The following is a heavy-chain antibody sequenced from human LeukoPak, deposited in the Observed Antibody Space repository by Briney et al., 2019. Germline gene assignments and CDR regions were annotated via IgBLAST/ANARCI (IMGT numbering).Heavy chain of an antibody. D-gene: IGHD3-10*01. CDR1: GFTFSSYG. V-gene: IGHV3-23*01. Sequence: GGSLRLSCVVSGFTFSSYGMSWVRQAPGKGLEWVSGIRDNVGSTYYADSVKGRFTISRDNAKNSLYLQMNSLRAEDTAVYYCARDLGYYGSGSHWLGYWGQGTLVTVSS. J-gene: IGHJ4*02. CDR3: ARDLGYYGSGSHWLGY. CDR2: IRDNVGST.